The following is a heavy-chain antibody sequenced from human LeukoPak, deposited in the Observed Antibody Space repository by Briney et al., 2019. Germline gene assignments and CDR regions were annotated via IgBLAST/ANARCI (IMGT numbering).Heavy chain of an antibody. CDR2: ISSYNGKT. J-gene: IGHJ4*02. CDR3: ARDITVVSLASIGFDY. D-gene: IGHD3-16*01. V-gene: IGHV1-18*01. CDR1: GYTFTIYG. Sequence: ASVNVSCKASGYTFTIYGLSWVRQAPGQGLEGMGWISSYNGKTNYAQKFQGRLTMTTDTSTSTAYMELRSLTSDDTAVYYCARDITVVSLASIGFDYWSQGTVVTVSS.